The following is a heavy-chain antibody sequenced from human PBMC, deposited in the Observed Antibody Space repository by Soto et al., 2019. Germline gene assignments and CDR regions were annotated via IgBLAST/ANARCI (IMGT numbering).Heavy chain of an antibody. D-gene: IGHD1-7*01. CDR1: GFTCNTYV. V-gene: IGHV3-23*01. J-gene: IGHJ3*01. CDR2: ISYSADKT. Sequence: EVQLLESGGGLVQPGGSLRLSCAASGFTCNTYVMNWVRQAPGKGLEWVSTISYSADKTHYADSVKGRFTISRDNSRDTLFLQMNSLRAGDAAVYYCARRARTATTNWGAFDVWGQGTMVTVSS. CDR3: ARRARTATTNWGAFDV.